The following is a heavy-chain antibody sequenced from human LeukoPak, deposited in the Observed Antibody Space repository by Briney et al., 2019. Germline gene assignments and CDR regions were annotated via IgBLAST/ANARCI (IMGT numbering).Heavy chain of an antibody. J-gene: IGHJ6*03. CDR3: ATLRFLEWMQYYMDV. V-gene: IGHV1-2*02. CDR1: GYTFTGYY. CDR2: VNPNSGDT. Sequence: ASVKVSCKASGYTFTGYYLHWVRQAPGQGLEWMGCVNPNSGDTNYAQKFQGSVTMTRDTSISTVYMELSRLRSDDTAVYCCATLRFLEWMQYYMDVWGKGTTVTVSS. D-gene: IGHD3-3*01.